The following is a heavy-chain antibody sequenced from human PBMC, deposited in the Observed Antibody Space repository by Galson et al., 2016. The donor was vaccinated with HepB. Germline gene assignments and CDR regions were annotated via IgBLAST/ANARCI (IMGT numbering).Heavy chain of an antibody. J-gene: IGHJ4*02. V-gene: IGHV1-46*01. Sequence: SVKASCKASGYTFTSYYIHWVRQAPGQGLEWMGIINPIGGRTTYAQKFQGRVTMTRDTSTSTVDMELSGLRSEDTAVYYCARSLGDSSGFDYWGQGTLVTVSS. CDR3: ARSLGDSSGFDY. CDR1: GYTFTSYY. D-gene: IGHD6-19*01. CDR2: INPIGGRT.